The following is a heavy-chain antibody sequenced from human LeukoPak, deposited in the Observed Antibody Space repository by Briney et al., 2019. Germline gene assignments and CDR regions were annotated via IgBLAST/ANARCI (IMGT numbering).Heavy chain of an antibody. CDR1: GFTFSTYS. CDR3: ARGSSTHGDYYFDY. CDR2: ISSRSSYI. D-gene: IGHD2-2*01. J-gene: IGHJ4*02. Sequence: GGSLRLSCAASGFTFSTYSMNWVRQAPGKGLEWVSSISSRSSYIYYADSVKGRFTISRDNAKNSLYLQMNSLRAEDTAVYYCARGSSTHGDYYFDYWGQGTLVTVSS. V-gene: IGHV3-21*01.